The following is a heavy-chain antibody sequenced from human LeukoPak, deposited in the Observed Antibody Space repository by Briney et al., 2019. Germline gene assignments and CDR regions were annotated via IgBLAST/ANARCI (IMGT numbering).Heavy chain of an antibody. Sequence: SETLSLTCAVYGGSFSGYYWSWIRQPPGKGLEWIGEITHSGSTNYNPSLKSRVTISVDTSKNQFSLKLSSVTAADTAVYYCAREGPGYCSSTSCHQLDYWGQGTLVTVSS. CDR3: AREGPGYCSSTSCHQLDY. J-gene: IGHJ4*02. D-gene: IGHD2-2*03. V-gene: IGHV4-34*01. CDR1: GGSFSGYY. CDR2: ITHSGST.